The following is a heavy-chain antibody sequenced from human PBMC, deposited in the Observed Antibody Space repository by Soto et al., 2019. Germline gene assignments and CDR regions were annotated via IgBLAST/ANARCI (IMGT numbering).Heavy chain of an antibody. CDR2: IKQDGSEK. CDR1: GFTFSSYW. Sequence: PGGSLRLSFAASGFTFSSYWMSWVRQAPGKGLEWVANIKQDGSEKYYVDSVKGRFTISRDNAKISLYLLMNSLRAEDTAVYYCARFYYYSSGYLPSPYYYYYGMDVWGQGTTVTVSS. V-gene: IGHV3-7*04. CDR3: ARFYYYSSGYLPSPYYYYYGMDV. J-gene: IGHJ6*02. D-gene: IGHD3-22*01.